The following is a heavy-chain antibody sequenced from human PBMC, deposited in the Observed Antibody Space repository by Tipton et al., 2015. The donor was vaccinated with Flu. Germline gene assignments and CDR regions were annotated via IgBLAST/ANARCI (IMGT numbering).Heavy chain of an antibody. CDR2: IFPGDSST. D-gene: IGHD5-12*01. CDR3: VRHDVDYPTGARHYDY. Sequence: VQLVQSGAEVKKPGESLRISCKGSGYSFSNYWIAWVRQTPGKGLEWMGIIFPGDSSTRYSPSFQGQVTISVDKSVSSAYLQWSSLKTSATATYYCVRHDVDYPTGARHYDYWGQGTMVTVSS. V-gene: IGHV5-51*01. CDR1: GYSFSNYW. J-gene: IGHJ4*02.